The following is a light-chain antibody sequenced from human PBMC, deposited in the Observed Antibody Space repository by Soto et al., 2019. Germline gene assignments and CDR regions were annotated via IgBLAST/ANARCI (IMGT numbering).Light chain of an antibody. Sequence: ELVLTQSPGTLSLSPGDRGTLSCRASQSLSISYLAWHQQKPGQTPRLLIYAASSRATGIPDRFSGSRSGPEFTLTINSLQSEDFAIYYCQPYNNWPLTFGGGTKVDIK. J-gene: IGKJ4*01. CDR2: AAS. V-gene: IGKV3-20*01. CDR1: QSLSISY. CDR3: QPYNNWPLT.